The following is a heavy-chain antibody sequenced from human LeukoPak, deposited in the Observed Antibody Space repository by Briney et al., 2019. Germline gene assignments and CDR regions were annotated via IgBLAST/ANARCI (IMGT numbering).Heavy chain of an antibody. J-gene: IGHJ6*03. D-gene: IGHD3-3*01. CDR1: GYSFTSYW. Sequence: GESLKISCKGSGYSFTSYWIGWVRQMPGKGLEWMGIIYPGDSDTRYSPSFQGQVTISADKSISTAYLQWGSLKASDTAMYYCARASITIFGVHHYYYYYMDVWGKGTTVTVSS. CDR2: IYPGDSDT. V-gene: IGHV5-51*01. CDR3: ARASITIFGVHHYYYYYMDV.